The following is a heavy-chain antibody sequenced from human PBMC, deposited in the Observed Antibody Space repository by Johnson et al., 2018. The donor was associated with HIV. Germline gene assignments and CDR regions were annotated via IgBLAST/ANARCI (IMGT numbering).Heavy chain of an antibody. J-gene: IGHJ3*01. V-gene: IGHV3-20*04. CDR1: GFTFDEHG. CDR2: IAWNGATT. D-gene: IGHD3-22*01. Sequence: VQLVESGGGLVQPGGSLRLSCAASGFTFDEHGMSWVRQAPGKGLEWVSGIAWNGATTGYADSVKGRFTISRANVKKSLYLQMNDLRAEDTALYYCARDWDYYDASGYYYANMVDAFDVWGQGTVVTVSS. CDR3: ARDWDYYDASGYYYANMVDAFDV.